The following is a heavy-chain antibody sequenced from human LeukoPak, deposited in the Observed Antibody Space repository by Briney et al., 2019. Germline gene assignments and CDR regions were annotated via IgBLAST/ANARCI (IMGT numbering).Heavy chain of an antibody. D-gene: IGHD2-15*01. J-gene: IGHJ3*02. Sequence: AETLSLTCTVSGGSISSSSYYGGWIRQPRGKGLEWIGSSYYSGSTYYNPSVKSRITIEVDTSKNQFSLKLSSVTAPDTAVYSCAREGIVVVVAAERDAFDIWGQGTMVTVSS. CDR1: GGSISSSSYY. CDR3: AREGIVVVVAAERDAFDI. V-gene: IGHV4-39*07. CDR2: SYYSGST.